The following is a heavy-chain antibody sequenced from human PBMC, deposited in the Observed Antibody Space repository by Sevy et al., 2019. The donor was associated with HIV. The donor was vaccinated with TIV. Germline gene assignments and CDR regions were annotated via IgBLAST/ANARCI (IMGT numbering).Heavy chain of an antibody. V-gene: IGHV3-48*01. CDR3: ARDGRRGYDSDV. Sequence: GGSLRLSCAASGFTFSTYSMNWVRQAPGKGLEWVSHMTSNSRTIFYAGSVKGRFTISRDNGKNSLFLQMNSLRAEDTAVYYCARDGRRGYDSDVWGLGTTVTVSS. J-gene: IGHJ6*02. CDR1: GFTFSTYS. D-gene: IGHD3-3*01. CDR2: MTSNSRTI.